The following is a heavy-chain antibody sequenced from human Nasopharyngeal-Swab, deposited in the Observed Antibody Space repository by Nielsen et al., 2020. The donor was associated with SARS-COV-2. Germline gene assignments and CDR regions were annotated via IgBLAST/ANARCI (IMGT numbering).Heavy chain of an antibody. CDR1: GFTFSSYE. D-gene: IGHD3-22*01. J-gene: IGHJ3*02. V-gene: IGHV3-48*03. CDR2: ISSRGSTI. Sequence: GGSLRLSCAASGFTFSSYEMNWVRQAPGKGLEWVSYISSRGSTIYYADSVKGRFTISRDNAKNSLYLQMNSLRAEDTAVYYCARDDSSPHVGAFDIWGQGTMVTVSS. CDR3: ARDDSSPHVGAFDI.